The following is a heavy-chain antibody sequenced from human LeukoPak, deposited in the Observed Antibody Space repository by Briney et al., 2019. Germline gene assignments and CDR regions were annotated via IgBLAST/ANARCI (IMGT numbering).Heavy chain of an antibody. J-gene: IGHJ4*02. CDR3: ARVAEAAAFDS. CDR1: GFTFSSYA. CDR2: ISSNSRHI. V-gene: IGHV3-21*06. D-gene: IGHD6-13*01. Sequence: GGSLRLSCAASGFTFSSYAMHWVRQAPGKGLEWVSSISSNSRHIYYADSMRGRFTISRDNAKNSLYLQMNSLKPEDTAVYYCARVAEAAAFDSWGQGTLVTVSS.